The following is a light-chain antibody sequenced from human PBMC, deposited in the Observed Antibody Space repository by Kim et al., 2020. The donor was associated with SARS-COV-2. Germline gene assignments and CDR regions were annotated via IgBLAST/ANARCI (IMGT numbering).Light chain of an antibody. Sequence: GQSITIYCTGTSSDVGGYNYVSWYQQHPGKALKLIIYDVSNRTAGVANRFSGSKSGNTASLTISGLQAEDEADYYCSSYTSSSTLVFGGGTQLTVL. V-gene: IGLV2-14*03. CDR3: SSYTSSSTLV. J-gene: IGLJ2*01. CDR1: SSDVGGYNY. CDR2: DVS.